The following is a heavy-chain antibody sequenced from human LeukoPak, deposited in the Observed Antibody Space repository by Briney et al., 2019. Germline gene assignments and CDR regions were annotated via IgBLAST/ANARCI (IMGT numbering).Heavy chain of an antibody. CDR1: GYTISDYF. V-gene: IGHV1-2*02. D-gene: IGHD3-10*01. CDR2: INPNTNGI. CDR3: ARDLLTLDYYGSGSYPNYGMDV. J-gene: IGHJ6*02. Sequence: GASVRVSCKASGYTISDYFMHWVRQAPGQGLEWMGWINPNTNGINYAQKFQGRVTMTRDTSISTAYMELSRLRSDDTAVYYCARDLLTLDYYGSGSYPNYGMDVWGQGTTVTVSS.